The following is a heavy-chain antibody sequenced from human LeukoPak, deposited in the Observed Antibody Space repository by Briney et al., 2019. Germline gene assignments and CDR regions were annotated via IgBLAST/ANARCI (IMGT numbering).Heavy chain of an antibody. J-gene: IGHJ4*02. CDR2: LYSDGNT. CDR1: GFTVITND. CDR3: ARGVEPLAANTLAY. D-gene: IGHD1-14*01. Sequence: GVSLRLSCAASGFTVITNDMTWVRQAPGKGLEWVSVLYSDGNTKYADSVQGRFTISRDNSKNTLYLETNSLSPDDTAVYYCARGVEPLAANTLAYWGQGTLVTVSS. V-gene: IGHV3-53*01.